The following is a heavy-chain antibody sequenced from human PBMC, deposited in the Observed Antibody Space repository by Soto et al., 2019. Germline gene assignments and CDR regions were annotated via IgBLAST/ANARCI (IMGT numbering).Heavy chain of an antibody. D-gene: IGHD6-13*01. Sequence: ASVKVSCKASGYTFTSYGISWVRQAPGQGLEWMGWNSAYNGNTNYAEKLQGRVTMTTDTSTSTAYMELRSLRSDDTAVYYCARFASGIAAAGTDFDYGGQGTLVTVSS. J-gene: IGHJ4*02. CDR1: GYTFTSYG. CDR2: NSAYNGNT. CDR3: ARFASGIAAAGTDFDY. V-gene: IGHV1-18*01.